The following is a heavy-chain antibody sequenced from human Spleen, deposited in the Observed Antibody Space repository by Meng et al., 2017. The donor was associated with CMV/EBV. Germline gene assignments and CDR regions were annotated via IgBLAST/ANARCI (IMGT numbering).Heavy chain of an antibody. V-gene: IGHV3-74*01. CDR1: GFAFSSYW. CDR2: INSDGSST. D-gene: IGHD6-25*01. Sequence: LYYAASGFAFSSYWMHWVRQAPGKGLVWVSRINSDGSSTSYADSVKGRFTISRDNAKNTLYLQMNSLRAEDTAVYYCARAKRNYFDYWGQGTLVTVSS. J-gene: IGHJ4*02. CDR3: ARAKRNYFDY.